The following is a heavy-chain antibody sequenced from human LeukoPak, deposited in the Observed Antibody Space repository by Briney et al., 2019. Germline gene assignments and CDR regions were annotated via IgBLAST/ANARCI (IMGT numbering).Heavy chain of an antibody. Sequence: KSSETLSLTCTVSGVSTSSGSYYWSWIRQPAGKGLEWIGRIYTSGSTNYNPSLKSRVTISVDTSKNQFSLKLSSVTAADTAVYYCARYTAMARGFDYWGQGTLVTVSS. V-gene: IGHV4-61*02. CDR1: GVSTSSGSYY. CDR3: ARYTAMARGFDY. CDR2: IYTSGST. J-gene: IGHJ4*02. D-gene: IGHD5-18*01.